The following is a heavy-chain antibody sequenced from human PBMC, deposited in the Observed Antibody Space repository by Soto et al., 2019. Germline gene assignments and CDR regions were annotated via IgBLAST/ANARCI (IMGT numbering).Heavy chain of an antibody. Sequence: EVQVLESGGGLVQPGDSLRLSCAASGFTFRSYAMSWVRQAPGKGLEWVSGISGSGGSTYYADSVKGRFTISRDNSKNTPYLQTNSLRAEDTAVYYCVKDSFDYSSSPSLDYWGQGTQVTVSS. J-gene: IGHJ4*02. V-gene: IGHV3-23*01. D-gene: IGHD2-21*01. CDR3: VKDSFDYSSSPSLDY. CDR2: ISGSGGST. CDR1: GFTFRSYA.